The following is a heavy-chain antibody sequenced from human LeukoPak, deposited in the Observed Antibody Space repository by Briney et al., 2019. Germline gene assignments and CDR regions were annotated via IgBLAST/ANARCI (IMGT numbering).Heavy chain of an antibody. CDR3: ARAPSEIGGYYPEYFRH. Sequence: GGSLRLSCAASGFTFSSYWMHWVRQAPGKGLVWVSRIKSDGSTNYAGSVMGRFTISRDNAKNTVSLQMNSLRAEDTGVYYCARAPSEIGGYYPEYFRHWGQGTLVTVSS. CDR1: GFTFSSYW. D-gene: IGHD3-22*01. J-gene: IGHJ1*01. V-gene: IGHV3-74*01. CDR2: IKSDGST.